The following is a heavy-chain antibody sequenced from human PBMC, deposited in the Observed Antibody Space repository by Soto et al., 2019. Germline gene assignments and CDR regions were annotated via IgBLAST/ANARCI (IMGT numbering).Heavy chain of an antibody. V-gene: IGHV4-39*01. CDR2: IYYSGST. Sequence: QLQLQESGPGRVKPSETLSLTCTVSGGSISSSSYYWGWIRQPPGKGLEWIGSIYYSGSTYYNPSLKSRVTISVDTSKNQFSLKLSSVTAADTAVYYCARQKGGVIIGYYFDYWGQGTLVTVSS. J-gene: IGHJ4*02. CDR3: ARQKGGVIIGYYFDY. D-gene: IGHD3-10*01. CDR1: GGSISSSSYY.